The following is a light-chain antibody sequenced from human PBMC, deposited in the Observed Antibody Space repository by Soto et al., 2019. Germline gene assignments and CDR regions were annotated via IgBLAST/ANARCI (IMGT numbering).Light chain of an antibody. V-gene: IGKV3-11*01. CDR3: QQYGRSGK. Sequence: EIVLTQSPATLSLSPGERATLSCRARQRVSSYLAWYQQKPGQAPRLLIYDASNRATGIPARFSGSGSGTDFPITISSLQYEDSAVYYCQQYGRSGKFGQGNKVDIK. CDR1: QRVSSY. J-gene: IGKJ1*01. CDR2: DAS.